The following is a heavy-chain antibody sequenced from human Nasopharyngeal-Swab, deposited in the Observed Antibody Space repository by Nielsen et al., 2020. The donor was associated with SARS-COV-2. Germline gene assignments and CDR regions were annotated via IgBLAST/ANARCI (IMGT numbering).Heavy chain of an antibody. CDR3: ASSGSIAVAGTTPDY. Sequence: SVKVSCNASGGTFSSYAISWVRQAPGQGLEWMGGIIPILGIANYAQKFQGRVTITADKSTSTAYMELSSLRSEDTAVYYCASSGSIAVAGTTPDYWGQGTLVTVSS. D-gene: IGHD6-19*01. CDR2: IIPILGIA. CDR1: GGTFSSYA. J-gene: IGHJ4*02. V-gene: IGHV1-69*10.